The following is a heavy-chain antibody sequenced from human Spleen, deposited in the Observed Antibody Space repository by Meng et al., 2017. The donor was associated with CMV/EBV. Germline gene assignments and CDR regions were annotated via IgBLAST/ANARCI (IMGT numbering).Heavy chain of an antibody. CDR3: ARDQPLDY. V-gene: IGHV3-53*05. CDR1: GFNVSNYY. Sequence: GESLKISCAVSGFNVSNYYMSWVRQAPGKGLEWVSVIYSGGFTHYAESVKGRFTISRDNSKNILYLQMNSLRAEDTAIYYCARDQPLDYWGQGSLVTVSS. CDR2: IYSGGFT. J-gene: IGHJ4*02.